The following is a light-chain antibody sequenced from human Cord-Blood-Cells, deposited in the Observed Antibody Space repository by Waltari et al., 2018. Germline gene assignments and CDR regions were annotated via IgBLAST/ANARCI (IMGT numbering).Light chain of an antibody. J-gene: IGLJ2*01. CDR3: SSYAGSNNLV. Sequence: QSALTQPPSASGSLGQSVTISCPGTRSYVGGYNYVSWYQQHPGKARKLMIYEVSKRPSVVPDRFAGSKSGNTASLTVSGLQAEDEADYYCSSYAGSNNLVFGGGTKLTVL. V-gene: IGLV2-8*01. CDR2: EVS. CDR1: RSYVGGYNY.